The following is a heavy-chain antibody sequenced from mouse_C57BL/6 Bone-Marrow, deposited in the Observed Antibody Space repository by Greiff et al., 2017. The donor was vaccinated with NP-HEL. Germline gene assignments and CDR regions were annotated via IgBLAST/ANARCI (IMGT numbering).Heavy chain of an antibody. CDR1: GFTFSDYY. D-gene: IGHD2-2*01. V-gene: IGHV5-12*01. J-gene: IGHJ4*01. CDR3: ARQFYYGYDGGLMDY. Sequence: EVQVVESGGGLVQPGGSLKLSCAASGFTFSDYYMYWVRQTPEKRLEWVAYISNGGGSTYYPDTVKGRFTISRDNAKNTLYLQMSRLKSEDTAMYYCARQFYYGYDGGLMDYWGQGTSVTVSS. CDR2: ISNGGGST.